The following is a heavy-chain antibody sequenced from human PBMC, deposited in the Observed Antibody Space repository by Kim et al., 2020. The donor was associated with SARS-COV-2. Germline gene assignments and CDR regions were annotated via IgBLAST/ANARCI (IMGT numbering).Heavy chain of an antibody. V-gene: IGHV4-59*13. J-gene: IGHJ6*02. CDR1: GGSISSYY. CDR3: ARAIRVSSTLRYYYYYGMDV. Sequence: SETLSLTCTVSGGSISSYYWSWIRQPPGKGLEWIGYIYYSGSTNYNPSLKSRVTISVDTSKNQFSLKLSSVTAADTAVYYCARAIRVSSTLRYYYYYGMDVWGQGTTVTVSS. CDR2: IYYSGST. D-gene: IGHD6-6*01.